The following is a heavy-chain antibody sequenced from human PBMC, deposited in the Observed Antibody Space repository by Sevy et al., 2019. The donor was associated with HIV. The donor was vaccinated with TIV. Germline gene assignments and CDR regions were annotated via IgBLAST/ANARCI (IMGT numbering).Heavy chain of an antibody. CDR2: ISYSGNT. V-gene: IGHV4-59*13. CDR3: ARERTSGSYLDY. Sequence: SETLSLTCTVSGDSISRYYWSWLRQSPGNRLEWIGYISYSGNTIYNPALKSRVSLSIDPSKNQFSLNLASMNAADTAVYYCARERTSGSYLDYWGRGTLVTVSS. CDR1: GDSISRYY. J-gene: IGHJ4*02. D-gene: IGHD1-26*01.